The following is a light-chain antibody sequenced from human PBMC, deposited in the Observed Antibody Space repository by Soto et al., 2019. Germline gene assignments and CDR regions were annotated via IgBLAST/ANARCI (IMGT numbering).Light chain of an antibody. CDR3: HQYDNWPPGT. Sequence: EIVLTQSPATLSVSPGERATLSCRASQSVTSNLAWYQQRPGQAPRLLIYGASTRATGIPARFSGSGSGTELTLTISSLQSEDFAGYYCHQYDNWPPGTFGQGTKLEIK. CDR2: GAS. V-gene: IGKV3-15*01. J-gene: IGKJ2*01. CDR1: QSVTSN.